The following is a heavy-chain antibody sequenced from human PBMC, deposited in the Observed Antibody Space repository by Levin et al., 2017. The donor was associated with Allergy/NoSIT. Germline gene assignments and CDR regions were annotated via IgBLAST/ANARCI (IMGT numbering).Heavy chain of an antibody. CDR3: ANSGRHYSSNPSCDWLPSWFDP. J-gene: IGHJ5*02. V-gene: IGHV4-34*01. Sequence: SETLSLTCAIYGGSFRGYYWSWIRQPPGKGLEWIGEITHSGSTNYNPSLKSRVTISIDTSKNQLSLKLRSVTAADTAVYYCANSGRHYSSNPSCDWLPSWFDPWGQGALVTVSS. D-gene: IGHD2-2*01. CDR1: GGSFRGYY. CDR2: ITHSGST.